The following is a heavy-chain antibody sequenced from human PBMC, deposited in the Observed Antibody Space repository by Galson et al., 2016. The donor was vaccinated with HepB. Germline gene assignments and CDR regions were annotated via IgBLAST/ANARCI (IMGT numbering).Heavy chain of an antibody. CDR3: ARIRWSGSHLDAFHF. V-gene: IGHV2-70*01. CDR1: GFSLSTSGMC. CDR2: IDWDDDK. Sequence: PALVKPTQTLTLTCTFSGFSLSTSGMCVIWIRQPPGKALEWLALIDWDDDKFYRTSLRARLTISKDTSKDQVVLRMTNMDPVDTATYYCARIRWSGSHLDAFHFWGRGTTVTASS. D-gene: IGHD1-26*01. J-gene: IGHJ3*01.